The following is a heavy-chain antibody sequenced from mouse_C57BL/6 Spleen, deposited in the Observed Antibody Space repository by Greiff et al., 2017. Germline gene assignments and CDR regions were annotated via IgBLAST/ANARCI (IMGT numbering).Heavy chain of an antibody. D-gene: IGHD4-1*01. CDR1: GFCFTNYA. Sequence: EVKLMESGGGLVQPNGSLKLSCAASGFCFTNYAMNWVRQAPGKGLEWVARISSKSNTYATYYADSVKDRFTISRDDSESMHYLKIDNSKAEDTAMYSCGRGDGTKDYWGQGTTLTVSS. J-gene: IGHJ2*01. CDR3: GRGDGTKDY. V-gene: IGHV10-1*01. CDR2: ISSKSNTYAT.